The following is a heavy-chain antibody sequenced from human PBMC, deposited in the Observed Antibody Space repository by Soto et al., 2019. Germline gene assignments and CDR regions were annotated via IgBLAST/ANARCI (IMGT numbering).Heavy chain of an antibody. Sequence: EVQLLESGGGLVQPGGSLRLSCAASGFTFSSYAMSWVRQAPGKGLEWVSAISGSGGSTYYADSVKGRFTIARDNSKNTLYLQMNSLRAEDTAVYYCAKRDSSGCFPYMDVWGKGTTVTVAS. CDR3: AKRDSSGCFPYMDV. J-gene: IGHJ6*04. CDR1: GFTFSSYA. CDR2: ISGSGGST. D-gene: IGHD6-19*01. V-gene: IGHV3-23*01.